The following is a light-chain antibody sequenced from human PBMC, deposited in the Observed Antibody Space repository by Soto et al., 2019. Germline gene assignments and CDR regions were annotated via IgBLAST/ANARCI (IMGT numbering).Light chain of an antibody. CDR2: DAS. J-gene: IGKJ5*01. Sequence: DIQMTQSPSSLSASVGDRVTITCQASQDISTYLNWYQQKPGKAPKLLIYDASNLETGVPSRFSGSGSGTDFTFTISSLQPEDIATYYCQQYDKLPITFGQGTRLEIK. V-gene: IGKV1-33*01. CDR1: QDISTY. CDR3: QQYDKLPIT.